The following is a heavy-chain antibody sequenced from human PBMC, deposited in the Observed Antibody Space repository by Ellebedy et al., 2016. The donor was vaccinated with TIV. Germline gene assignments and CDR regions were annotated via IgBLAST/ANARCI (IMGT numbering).Heavy chain of an antibody. J-gene: IGHJ5*02. D-gene: IGHD6-19*01. V-gene: IGHV4-4*07. Sequence: SETLSLXXTISGASISNYYWSWFRQPAGKGLEWIGRVDTSGGTNYNPSLKSRVTMSVDTSKNQFSLKLTSVTAADTAVYYGARRSTSGPYNWFDPWGQGTLVTVSS. CDR2: VDTSGGT. CDR3: ARRSTSGPYNWFDP. CDR1: GASISNYY.